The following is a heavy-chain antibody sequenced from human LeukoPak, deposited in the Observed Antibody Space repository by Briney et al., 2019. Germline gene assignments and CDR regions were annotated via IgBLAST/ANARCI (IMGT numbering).Heavy chain of an antibody. D-gene: IGHD3-16*01. J-gene: IGHJ3*02. Sequence: PGGSLRLSCVASGFTFSNYWMSWVRQTPGKGLEWVANIKQDGSKKEYVDSVKGRFTISRDNAKKSLYLQMDSLRAEDTAVYYCAREGEGGFDIWGQGTMVTVSA. CDR2: IKQDGSKK. CDR3: AREGEGGFDI. CDR1: GFTFSNYW. V-gene: IGHV3-7*01.